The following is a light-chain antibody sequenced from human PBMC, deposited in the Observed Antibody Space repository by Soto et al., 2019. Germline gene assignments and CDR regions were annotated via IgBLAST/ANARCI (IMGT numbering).Light chain of an antibody. CDR2: GAS. CDR3: QNYNRAPWT. J-gene: IGKJ1*01. V-gene: IGKV1-27*01. Sequence: DIQMTQSPSSLSESVGDRVPITCRASEDISNYLAWYQQKPGKVPKLLIYGASTLQSGVPSRFSGSGSGTDFTLTISSLQTEDVATYYCQNYNRAPWTFGQGTKVESK. CDR1: EDISNY.